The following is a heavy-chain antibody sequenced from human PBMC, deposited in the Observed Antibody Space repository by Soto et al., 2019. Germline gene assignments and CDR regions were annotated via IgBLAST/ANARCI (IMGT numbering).Heavy chain of an antibody. Sequence: GGSLRLSCAASGFTFSSYWMSWVRQAPGKGLEWVANIKQDGSEKYYVDSVKGRFTISRDNAKNSLYLQMNSLRAEDTAVYYCARDFLPVVVATGVGHFDYWGQGTLVTVSS. V-gene: IGHV3-7*01. CDR2: IKQDGSEK. CDR1: GFTFSSYW. D-gene: IGHD2-15*01. CDR3: ARDFLPVVVATGVGHFDY. J-gene: IGHJ4*02.